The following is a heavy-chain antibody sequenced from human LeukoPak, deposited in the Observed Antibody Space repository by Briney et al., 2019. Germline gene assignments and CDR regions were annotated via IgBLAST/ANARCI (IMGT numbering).Heavy chain of an antibody. V-gene: IGHV7-4-1*02. J-gene: IGHJ4*02. CDR1: GYTFTSYA. D-gene: IGHD4-17*01. Sequence: ASVKVSCKASGYTFTSYAMNWVRQAPGQGLEWMGWINTNTGNPTYAQGFTGRFVFSLGTSVSTAYLQISSLKAEDTAVYYCARELLGRTYGDFNPHFDYWGQGTLVTVSS. CDR2: INTNTGNP. CDR3: ARELLGRTYGDFNPHFDY.